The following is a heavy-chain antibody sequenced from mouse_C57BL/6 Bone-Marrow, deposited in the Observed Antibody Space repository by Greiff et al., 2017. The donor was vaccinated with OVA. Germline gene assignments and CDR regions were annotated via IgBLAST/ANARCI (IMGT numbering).Heavy chain of an antibody. V-gene: IGHV6-6*01. Sequence: EVKLVESGGGLVQPGGSMKLSCAASGFTFSDAWMDWVRQSPEQGLEWVAEIRNKANNPATYYAESVKGRFTISRDNAKISIYMQMNSVSADDTGIYYCTQPFAYWGQGTLVTVSA. CDR1: GFTFSDAW. D-gene: IGHD6-1*01. CDR2: IRNKANNPAT. J-gene: IGHJ3*01. CDR3: TQPFAY.